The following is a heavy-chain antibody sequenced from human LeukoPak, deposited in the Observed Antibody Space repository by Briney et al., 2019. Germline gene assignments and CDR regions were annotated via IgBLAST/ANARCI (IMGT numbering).Heavy chain of an antibody. CDR3: ARDYYYYDSSGYYYIPYYFDY. CDR2: INPNGGGT. V-gene: IGHV1-2*06. D-gene: IGHD3-22*01. CDR1: GYTFTGYY. J-gene: IGHJ4*02. Sequence: GASVKVSCKASGYTFTGYYMHWVRQAPGQGLEWMGRINPNGGGTNYAQKFQGRVTMTRDASISTAYMELSRLRSDDTAVYYCARDYYYYDSSGYYYIPYYFDYWGQGTLVTVSS.